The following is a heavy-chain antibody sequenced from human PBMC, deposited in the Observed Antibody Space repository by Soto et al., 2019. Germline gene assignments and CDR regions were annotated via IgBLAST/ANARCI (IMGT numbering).Heavy chain of an antibody. CDR3: AKLPFYDVLTGYYDYYFDY. Sequence: GGSLRLSCAASGFTFSSYAMSWVRQAPGKGLEWVSAISGSGGSTYYADSVKGRFTISRDNSKNTLYLQMNSLRTEDTAVFYCAKLPFYDVLTGYYDYYFDYWGQGTLVTVSS. CDR1: GFTFSSYA. CDR2: ISGSGGST. D-gene: IGHD3-9*01. V-gene: IGHV3-23*01. J-gene: IGHJ4*02.